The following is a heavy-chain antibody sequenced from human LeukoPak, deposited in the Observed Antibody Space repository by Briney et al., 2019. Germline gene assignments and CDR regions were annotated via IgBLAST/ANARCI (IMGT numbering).Heavy chain of an antibody. J-gene: IGHJ3*02. Sequence: GASVKVSCKASGGTFSSYAISWVRQAPGQGLEWMGGIIPIFGTANYAQKFQGRVTITADESTSTAYMELSSLRSKDTAVYYCARDRCSSTSCQIDAFDIWGQGTMVTVSS. CDR1: GGTFSSYA. CDR2: IIPIFGTA. V-gene: IGHV1-69*13. D-gene: IGHD2-2*01. CDR3: ARDRCSSTSCQIDAFDI.